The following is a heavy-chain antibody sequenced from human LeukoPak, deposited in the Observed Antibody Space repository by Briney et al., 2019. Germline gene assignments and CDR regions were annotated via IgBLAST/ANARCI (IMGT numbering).Heavy chain of an antibody. CDR2: VYYNGAT. Sequence: PSETLSLTCTVSGDSISSNDYFWGWIRQSPGKGLEWIGSVYYNGATQYSPSLKSRVTMSVDTSKNQFSLKLGSVTAADTAVYYCARGYPKNYSYGSFYYFDYWGQGTLVTVSS. D-gene: IGHD5-18*01. J-gene: IGHJ4*02. V-gene: IGHV4-39*07. CDR1: GDSISSNDYF. CDR3: ARGYPKNYSYGSFYYFDY.